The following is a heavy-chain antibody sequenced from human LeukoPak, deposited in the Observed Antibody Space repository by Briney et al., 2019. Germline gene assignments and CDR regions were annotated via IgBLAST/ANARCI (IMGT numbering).Heavy chain of an antibody. Sequence: SQTLSLTCAISRDSVSSNSAAWNWIRQSPSRGLEWPGRTYYRFKWYNDYAVSVKSRITINPDTSKNQFSLQLTSVTPEDTAVYYCARVSPENSYRFDPWGQGTLVTVSS. D-gene: IGHD5-18*01. CDR2: TYYRFKWYN. J-gene: IGHJ5*02. CDR1: RDSVSSNSAA. CDR3: ARVSPENSYRFDP. V-gene: IGHV6-1*01.